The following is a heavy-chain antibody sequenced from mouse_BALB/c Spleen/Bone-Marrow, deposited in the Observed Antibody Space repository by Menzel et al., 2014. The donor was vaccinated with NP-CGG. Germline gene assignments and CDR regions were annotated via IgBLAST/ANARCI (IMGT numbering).Heavy chain of an antibody. Sequence: VQRVESGAELGMPGASVKMSCKASGYTFTDNWIYWVKQRPGQGLEWIGAIDTSDSYTNYNQKFMGKASLTVDASSSTAYMQVSSLTSDDSAVYYCARGGHDFSLDYWGQGTSVTVPS. J-gene: IGHJ4*01. V-gene: IGHV1-69*01. CDR3: ARGGHDFSLDY. D-gene: IGHD2-4*01. CDR2: IDTSDSYT. CDR1: GYTFTDNW.